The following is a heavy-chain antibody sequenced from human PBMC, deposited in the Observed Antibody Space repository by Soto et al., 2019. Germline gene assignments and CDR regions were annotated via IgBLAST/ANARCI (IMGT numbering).Heavy chain of an antibody. J-gene: IGHJ6*02. CDR1: GFTFSSYS. CDR3: ARDRLPFGGVIVREYLPKYYYGMDV. D-gene: IGHD3-16*02. V-gene: IGHV3-48*02. Sequence: GGSLRLSCAASGFTFSSYSMNWVRQAPGKGLEWVSYISSSSSTIYYADSVKGRFTISRDKAKNSLYLQMNSLRDEDTAVYYGARDRLPFGGVIVREYLPKYYYGMDVWGQGTTVTVAS. CDR2: ISSSSSTI.